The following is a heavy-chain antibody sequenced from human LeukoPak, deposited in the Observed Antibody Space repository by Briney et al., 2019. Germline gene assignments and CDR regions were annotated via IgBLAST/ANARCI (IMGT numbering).Heavy chain of an antibody. Sequence: GGSLRLSCAASGFTFSSYSMNWVRQAPGKGLEWVSSITSSSTYIYYADSVKGRFTISRDNAKNSFYLQMNSLRAEDTAVYYCARDSSIQSLDPWGQGTLVTVSS. J-gene: IGHJ5*02. CDR1: GFTFSSYS. CDR2: ITSSSTYI. CDR3: ARDSSIQSLDP. D-gene: IGHD5-18*01. V-gene: IGHV3-21*01.